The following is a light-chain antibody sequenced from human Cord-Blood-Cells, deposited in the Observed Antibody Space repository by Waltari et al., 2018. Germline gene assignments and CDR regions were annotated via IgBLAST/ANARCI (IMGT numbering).Light chain of an antibody. V-gene: IGLV2-14*01. J-gene: IGLJ3*02. CDR3: SSYTSSSTFGV. CDR2: DVS. Sequence: QSALTQPASVSGSPGQSITISCTGTSSHVGGYNYVPWYQQHPGKAPKLMIYDVSKRPSGVSNRFSGSKSGNTASLTISGLQAEDEADYYCSSYTSSSTFGVFGGGTKLTVL. CDR1: SSHVGGYNY.